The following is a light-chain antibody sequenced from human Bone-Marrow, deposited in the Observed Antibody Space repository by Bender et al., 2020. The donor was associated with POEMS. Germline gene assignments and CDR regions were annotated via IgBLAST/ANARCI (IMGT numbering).Light chain of an antibody. J-gene: IGLJ1*01. V-gene: IGLV2-14*03. Sequence: QSALTQPASVSGSPGQSITISCTGTSSDIGDYDYVSWYQQHPGKAPKLMIYDVSNRPSGVSNRFSGSKSGNTASLTISGLQPEDEADYYCCSYAGVGVFGSGTTVTVL. CDR1: SSDIGDYDY. CDR2: DVS. CDR3: CSYAGVGV.